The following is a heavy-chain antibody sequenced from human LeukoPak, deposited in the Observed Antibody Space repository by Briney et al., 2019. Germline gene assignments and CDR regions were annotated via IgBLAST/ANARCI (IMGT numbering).Heavy chain of an antibody. CDR2: INPDSGVT. V-gene: IGHV1-2*02. CDR1: GYTFTGYY. CDR3: ARFRSRSSWYIPPFDF. J-gene: IGHJ4*02. Sequence: ASVKISCKASGYTFTGYYIHSVRQAPGQGLEWMGWINPDSGVTNYAQKFQGRVTISRDTSISTAYMELSRLTSDDTAVYYCARFRSRSSWYIPPFDFWGQGTLVTVSS. D-gene: IGHD6-13*01.